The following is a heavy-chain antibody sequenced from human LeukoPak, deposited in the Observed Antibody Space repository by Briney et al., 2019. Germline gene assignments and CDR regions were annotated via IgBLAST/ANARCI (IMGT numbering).Heavy chain of an antibody. V-gene: IGHV3-23*01. D-gene: IGHD2-2*01. Sequence: GGSLRLSCASSGFTFSSYAMTWVRQAPDKGLEWVSAISGSDGSTYYADSVKGRFTISRDDSQNTLYLQMNSLSAEDTAVYYCAKVETSGGANCYALDYWGQGTLVTVSS. CDR3: AKVETSGGANCYALDY. J-gene: IGHJ4*02. CDR1: GFTFSSYA. CDR2: ISGSDGST.